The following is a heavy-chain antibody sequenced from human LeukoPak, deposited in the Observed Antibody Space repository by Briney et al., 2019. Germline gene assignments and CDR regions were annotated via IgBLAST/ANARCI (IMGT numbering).Heavy chain of an antibody. CDR1: GYTFTSNH. CDR2: IIPIFGTA. V-gene: IGHV1-69*13. J-gene: IGHJ4*02. CDR3: ARPNSGYDGPFDY. D-gene: IGHD5-12*01. Sequence: GASVKISCKASGYTFTSNHIHWVRQAPGQGLEWMGGIIPIFGTANYAQKFQGRVTITADESTSTAYMELSSLRSEDTAVYYCARPNSGYDGPFDYWGQGTLVTVSS.